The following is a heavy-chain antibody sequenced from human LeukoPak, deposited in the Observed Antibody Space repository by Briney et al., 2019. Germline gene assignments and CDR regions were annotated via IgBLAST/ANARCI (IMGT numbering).Heavy chain of an antibody. CDR3: ARTSTKVNAFDI. CDR1: GGSISSYY. Sequence: TSETLSLTCTVSGGSISSYYWSWIRQPAGKGLEWIGRIYTSGSTNYNPSLKSRVTMLVDTSKNQFSLKLSSVTAADTAVYYCARTSTKVNAFDIWGQGTMVTVSS. D-gene: IGHD2-21*01. V-gene: IGHV4-4*07. CDR2: IYTSGST. J-gene: IGHJ3*02.